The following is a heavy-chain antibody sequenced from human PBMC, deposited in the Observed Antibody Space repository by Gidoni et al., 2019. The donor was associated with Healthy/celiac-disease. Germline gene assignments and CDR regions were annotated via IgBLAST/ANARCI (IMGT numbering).Heavy chain of an antibody. Sequence: QVQLVQSGAEVKKPGSSVKVSCKASGGTFSSYTISWVRQAPGQGLEWMGRIIPILGIANYAQKFQGRVTITADKSTSTAYMVLSSLRSEDTAVYYCASGLGSTGIVVVPAAMGQFDYWGQGTLVTVSS. CDR3: ASGLGSTGIVVVPAAMGQFDY. V-gene: IGHV1-69*02. CDR1: GGTFSSYT. CDR2: IIPILGIA. D-gene: IGHD2-2*01. J-gene: IGHJ4*02.